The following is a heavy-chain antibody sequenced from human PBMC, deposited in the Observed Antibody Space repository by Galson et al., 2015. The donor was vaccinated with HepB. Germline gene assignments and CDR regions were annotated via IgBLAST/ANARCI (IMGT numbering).Heavy chain of an antibody. D-gene: IGHD5-12*01. CDR1: GFTFSSYS. J-gene: IGHJ3*02. CDR3: ASPYSGYEIGAWAFDI. V-gene: IGHV3-21*01. CDR2: ISSSSSYI. Sequence: SLRLSCAASGFTFSSYSMNWVRQAPGKGLEWVSSISSSSSYIYYADSVKGRFTISRDNAKNSLYLQMNSLRAEDTAVYYCASPYSGYEIGAWAFDIWGQGTMVTVSS.